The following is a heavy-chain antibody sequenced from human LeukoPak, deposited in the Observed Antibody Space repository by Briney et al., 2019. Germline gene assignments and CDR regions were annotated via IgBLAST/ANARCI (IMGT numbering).Heavy chain of an antibody. CDR1: GYTFTGYY. Sequence: ASVKVSCKASGYTFTGYYMHRVRQAPGQGLEWMGWINPNSGGTNYAQKLQSRVTMTRDTSISTAYMELSRLRSDDTAVYYCARGNYGYYVVWFDRWGQGTLVTVSS. J-gene: IGHJ5*02. V-gene: IGHV1-2*02. D-gene: IGHD4-17*01. CDR3: ARGNYGYYVVWFDR. CDR2: INPNSGGT.